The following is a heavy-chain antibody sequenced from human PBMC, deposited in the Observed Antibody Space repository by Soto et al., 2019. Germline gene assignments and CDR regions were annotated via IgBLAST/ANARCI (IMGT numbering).Heavy chain of an antibody. J-gene: IGHJ4*02. CDR1: GGSISSSSYY. V-gene: IGHV4-39*01. CDR2: IYYSGST. Sequence: SETLSLTCTVSGGSISSSSYYWGWIRQPPGKGLEWIGSIYYSGSTYYNPSLKSRVTISVDTSKNQFSLKLSSVTAADTAVYYCARLRSQPRRKIDYWGQGTLVTVSS. CDR3: ARLRSQPRRKIDY. D-gene: IGHD3-16*01.